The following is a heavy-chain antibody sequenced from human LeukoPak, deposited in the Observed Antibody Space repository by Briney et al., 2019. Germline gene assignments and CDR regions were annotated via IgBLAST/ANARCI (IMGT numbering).Heavy chain of an antibody. D-gene: IGHD1-26*01. J-gene: IGHJ4*02. CDR2: INWNGGST. Sequence: GGSLRLSCAASGFTFDDYGMSWVRQAPRRGLEGVSAINWNGGSTAYADSVKGRFTISRDNSKNTLYLQMNSLRAEDTAVYYCARDISYSGVASFDYWGQGTLVTVSS. CDR3: ARDISYSGVASFDY. V-gene: IGHV3-20*04. CDR1: GFTFDDYG.